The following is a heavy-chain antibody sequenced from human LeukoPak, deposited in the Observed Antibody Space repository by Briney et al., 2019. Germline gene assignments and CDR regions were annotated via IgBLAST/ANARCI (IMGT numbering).Heavy chain of an antibody. CDR2: IIPIFGTA. V-gene: IGHV1-69*05. Sequence: SVRVSCKASGGTFIIYAISWVRQAPGQGVEWMGGIIPIFGTANYALKFQGRVTITTDESTSTAYMELSSLRSEDTAVYYCAIRYCSSTSCYLGDDWFDPWGQGTLVTVSS. CDR3: AIRYCSSTSCYLGDDWFDP. CDR1: GGTFIIYA. J-gene: IGHJ5*02. D-gene: IGHD2-2*01.